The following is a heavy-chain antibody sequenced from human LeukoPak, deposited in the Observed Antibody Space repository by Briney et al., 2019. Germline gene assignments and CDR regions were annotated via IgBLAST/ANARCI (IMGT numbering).Heavy chain of an antibody. D-gene: IGHD4-17*01. CDR2: IYHSGST. J-gene: IGHJ5*02. CDR3: ARAPPTGDGGWFDP. Sequence: TSETLSLTCAVSGGSISSGGYSWSWIRQPPGKGLEWIGYIYHSGSTYYNPSLKSRVTISVDRSKNQFSLKLSSVTAADTAVYYCARAPPTGDGGWFDPWGQGTLVTVSS. V-gene: IGHV4-30-2*01. CDR1: GGSISSGGYS.